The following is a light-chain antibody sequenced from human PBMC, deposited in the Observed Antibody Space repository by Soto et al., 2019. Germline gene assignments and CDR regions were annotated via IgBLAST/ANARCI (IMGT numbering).Light chain of an antibody. V-gene: IGKV1-39*01. CDR3: QQYYSYPRT. CDR1: QSISSY. J-gene: IGKJ1*01. CDR2: AAS. Sequence: DIQMTQSPSSLSASVLERFTITCRASQSISSYLNWYQQKPGKAPKLLIYAASTLQSGVPSRFSGSGSGTDFTLTISCLQSEDFATYYCQQYYSYPRTFGQGTKVDIK.